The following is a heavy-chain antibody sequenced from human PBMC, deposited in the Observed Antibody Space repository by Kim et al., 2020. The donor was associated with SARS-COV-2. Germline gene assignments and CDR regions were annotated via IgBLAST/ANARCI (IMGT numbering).Heavy chain of an antibody. CDR2: LTPNSGYT. D-gene: IGHD1-20*01. CDR3: ARDLSDNWSFDY. J-gene: IGHJ4*02. Sequence: VKVSCKASGYTFTSNHMHWVRQAPGQGLEWMGFLTPNSGYTSYAERFQGRATMTRDTSTSTVYMELTSLTFEDTAVYYCARDLSDNWSFDYWGQGTLVTVSS. CDR1: GYTFTSNH. V-gene: IGHV1-46*01.